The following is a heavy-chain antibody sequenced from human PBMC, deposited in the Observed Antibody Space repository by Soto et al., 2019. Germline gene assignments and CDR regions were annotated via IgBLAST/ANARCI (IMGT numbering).Heavy chain of an antibody. CDR2: ISGSGGST. J-gene: IGHJ4*02. CDR3: ARPYNCNYLVPLDFDY. D-gene: IGHD1-7*01. Sequence: GGSKILSYGAAGVNFSSFSMYLIRQKQGKGLEWVSAISGSGGSTYYADSVKGRFTISRDNSKNSLYLQMNSLRAEDTAVYYCARPYNCNYLVPLDFDYWGQGTLVTVSS. V-gene: IGHV3-23*01. CDR1: GVNFSSFS.